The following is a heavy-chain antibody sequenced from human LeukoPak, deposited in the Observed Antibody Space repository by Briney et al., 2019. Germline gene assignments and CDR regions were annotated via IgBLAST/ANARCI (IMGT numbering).Heavy chain of an antibody. CDR3: ARTRAWFGGTYFDY. CDR1: GFTFDDYG. CDR2: IYSGGST. J-gene: IGHJ4*02. V-gene: IGHV3-66*02. D-gene: IGHD3-10*01. Sequence: QPGGSLRLSCAASGFTFDDYGMSWVRQAPGKGLEWVSVIYSGGSTYYADSVKGRFTISRDNSKNTLYLQMNSLRAEDTAVYYCARTRAWFGGTYFDYWGQGTLVTVSS.